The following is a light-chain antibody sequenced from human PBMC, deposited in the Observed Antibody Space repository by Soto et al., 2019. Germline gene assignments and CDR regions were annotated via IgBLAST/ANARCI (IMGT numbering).Light chain of an antibody. Sequence: QSALTQPVSVSGSPGQSITISCTGTSSDLGSYDLVSWYQQHPGKAPKLMVYEVTKRPSGVSNRFSGSKSGNTASLTISGLQAEDEADYSCSSYAGSVTFYVFGSGTKVTVL. V-gene: IGLV2-23*02. J-gene: IGLJ1*01. CDR2: EVT. CDR1: SSDLGSYDL. CDR3: SSYAGSVTFYV.